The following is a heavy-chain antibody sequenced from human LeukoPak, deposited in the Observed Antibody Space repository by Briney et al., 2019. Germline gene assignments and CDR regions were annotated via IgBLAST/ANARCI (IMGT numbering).Heavy chain of an antibody. V-gene: IGHV4-34*01. CDR2: INHSGST. CDR1: GGSFSGYY. D-gene: IGHD2-15*01. J-gene: IGHJ3*02. Sequence: PSETLSLTCAVYGGSFSGYYWNWIRQPPGKGLERIGEINHSGSTNYNPSPKSRVTISVDTSNNQFSLKLSSVTAADTAVYYCARGLRLLPPRFDIWGQGTMVTVSS. CDR3: ARGLRLLPPRFDI.